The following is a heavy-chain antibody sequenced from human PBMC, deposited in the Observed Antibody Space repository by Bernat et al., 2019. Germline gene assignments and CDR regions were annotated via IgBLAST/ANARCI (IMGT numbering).Heavy chain of an antibody. V-gene: IGHV3-74*01. CDR1: GFTFSSYW. Sequence: EVQLVESGGGLVQPGGSLRLSCAASGFTFSSYWMHWFRQAPGKGLVWVSRINSDGSSTSYADSVKGRFPISRDNAKNTLYLQMNSLRAEDTAVYYCARDHGIVYGSGSTDAFDIWGQGTMVTVSS. CDR3: ARDHGIVYGSGSTDAFDI. J-gene: IGHJ3*02. D-gene: IGHD3-10*01. CDR2: INSDGSST.